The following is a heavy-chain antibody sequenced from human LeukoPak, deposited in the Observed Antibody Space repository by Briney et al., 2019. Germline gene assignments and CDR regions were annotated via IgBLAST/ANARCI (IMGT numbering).Heavy chain of an antibody. CDR1: GFTFSDYY. D-gene: IGHD5-24*01. CDR2: ISGSVSGGST. CDR3: AKSGYNRFDY. Sequence: GGSLRLSCAASGFTFSDYYMSWIRQAPGKGLEWVSSISGSVSGGSTYYADSVKGRFTISRDNSKNTLYLQMNSLTAEDTAVYYCAKSGYNRFDYWGQGTLVTVSS. J-gene: IGHJ4*02. V-gene: IGHV3-23*01.